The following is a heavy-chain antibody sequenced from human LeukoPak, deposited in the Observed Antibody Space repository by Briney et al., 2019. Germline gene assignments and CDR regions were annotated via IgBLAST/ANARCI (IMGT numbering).Heavy chain of an antibody. CDR1: GFTFSSYA. CDR2: ISGSGGST. V-gene: IGHV3-23*01. CDR3: AKGGVVEVADDHDY. Sequence: GGSLRLSCAASGFTFSSYAMSWVRQAPGKGLEWVSAISGSGGSTYYADSVKGRFTISRDNFKNTLYLQMNSLSAEDTAVYYCAKGGVVEVADDHDYWGQGTLVTVSS. J-gene: IGHJ4*02. D-gene: IGHD2-21*02.